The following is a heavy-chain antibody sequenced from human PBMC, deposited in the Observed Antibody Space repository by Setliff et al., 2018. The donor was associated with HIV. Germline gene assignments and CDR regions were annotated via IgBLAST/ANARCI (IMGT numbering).Heavy chain of an antibody. Sequence: SETLSLTCSVSGGSINSDNYYWGWIRQAPGKGLEWIGSIYYSGSTYYSPSLKSRVTISVDTSKNQFSLKLSSVTAADTAVYYCARPALGIGGGSRFDNWGQGTRVTVSS. V-gene: IGHV4-39*01. J-gene: IGHJ4*02. D-gene: IGHD3-10*01. CDR1: GGSINSDNYY. CDR3: ARPALGIGGGSRFDN. CDR2: IYYSGST.